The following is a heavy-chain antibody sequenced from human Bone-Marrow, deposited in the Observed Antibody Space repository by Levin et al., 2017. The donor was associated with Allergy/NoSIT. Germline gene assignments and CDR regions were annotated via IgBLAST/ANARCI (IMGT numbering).Heavy chain of an antibody. CDR1: GFTFSNYW. Sequence: AGGSLRLSCEASGFTFSNYWIHWVRQVPGEGLVWVSRINTDGSDGVYADSVKGRFTISRDNAKNTVYLEMNSLRAEDTAVYYCARDKPHNWFDPWGQGTLVTVSS. CDR3: ARDKPHNWFDP. J-gene: IGHJ5*02. V-gene: IGHV3-74*01. CDR2: INTDGSDG.